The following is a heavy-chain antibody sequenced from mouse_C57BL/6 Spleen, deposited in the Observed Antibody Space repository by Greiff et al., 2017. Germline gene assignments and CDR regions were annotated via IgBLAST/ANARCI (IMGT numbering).Heavy chain of an antibody. CDR1: GYSITSGYY. D-gene: IGHD2-4*01. Sequence: ESGPGLVKPSQSLSLTCSVTGYSITSGYYWNWIRQFPGNKLEWMGYISYDGSNNYNPSLKNRISITRDTSKNQFFLKLNSVTTEDTATYYCARGGLRSAWFAYWGQGTLVTVSA. CDR2: ISYDGSN. CDR3: ARGGLRSAWFAY. J-gene: IGHJ3*01. V-gene: IGHV3-6*01.